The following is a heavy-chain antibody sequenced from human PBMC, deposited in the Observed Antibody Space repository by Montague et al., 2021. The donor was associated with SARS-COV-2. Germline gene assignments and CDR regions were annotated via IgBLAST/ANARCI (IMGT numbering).Heavy chain of an antibody. Sequence: TLSLTCTVSGASISSGGFYWSWLRQHPGKGLEWIGYIYYSGSTYYNPSLKSRLTISVDASKNQFSLKLSSVTAADTAVYYCARVHFVSSGWYPDAFDIWGQGTMVTVSS. CDR3: ARVHFVSSGWYPDAFDI. J-gene: IGHJ3*02. CDR1: GASISSGGFY. V-gene: IGHV4-31*03. CDR2: IYYSGST. D-gene: IGHD6-19*01.